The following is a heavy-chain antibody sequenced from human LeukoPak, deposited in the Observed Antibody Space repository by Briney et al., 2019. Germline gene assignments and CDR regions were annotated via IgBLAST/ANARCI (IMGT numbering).Heavy chain of an antibody. Sequence: SETLSLTCTVSGGSISSYYWSWIRQPPGKGLEWIGYIYYSGSTNYNPSLKSRVTISVDTSKNQFSLKLSSVTAADAAVYYCARSDSSGSVCDYWGQGTLVTVSS. V-gene: IGHV4-59*01. D-gene: IGHD3-22*01. CDR3: ARSDSSGSVCDY. CDR2: IYYSGST. CDR1: GGSISSYY. J-gene: IGHJ4*02.